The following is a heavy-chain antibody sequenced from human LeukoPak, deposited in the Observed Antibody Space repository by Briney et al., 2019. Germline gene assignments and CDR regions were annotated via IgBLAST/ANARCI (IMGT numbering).Heavy chain of an antibody. D-gene: IGHD1-26*01. CDR2: IKQDGSEK. Sequence: PGGSLILSCSASGFTLSYDRMTWGRQATGKGLEWVDHIKQDGSEKYYLDSAEGRFTVSRDNTKNSRYLQMNSLRAEDTAVYYCTLIEWERWRGWGQGTLVTVSS. CDR1: GFTLSYDR. V-gene: IGHV3-7*01. J-gene: IGHJ4*02. CDR3: TLIEWERWRG.